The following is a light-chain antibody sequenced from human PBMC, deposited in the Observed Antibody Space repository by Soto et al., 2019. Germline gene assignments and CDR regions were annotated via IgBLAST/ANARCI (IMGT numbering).Light chain of an antibody. V-gene: IGKV3-20*01. CDR1: QSVSSSY. J-gene: IGKJ1*01. Sequence: EIVLPQSPGTLSLSPGDRATLSCRASQSVSSSYLAWYQQKPGQAPRLLFYGASSRAPGIPDRFSGSGSGTDVTLTISRLVPDDCAAYYCQQYGSSPRTFGQGTKVVI. CDR2: GAS. CDR3: QQYGSSPRT.